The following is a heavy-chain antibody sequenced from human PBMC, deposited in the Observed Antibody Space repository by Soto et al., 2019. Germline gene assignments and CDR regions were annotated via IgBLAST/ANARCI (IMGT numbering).Heavy chain of an antibody. CDR1: GFTFSDYY. CDR3: SRGLGGDIVVVPAALNMDV. CDR2: ISSSGSTI. J-gene: IGHJ6*03. Sequence: PGGSLRLSFAASGFTFSDYYMSWIRQAPGKGLEWVSYISSSGSTIYYADSVKGRFTISRDNAKNSLYLQMNSLRAEDTAVYYCSRGLGGDIVVVPAALNMDVWGKGTTVTVSS. V-gene: IGHV3-11*01. D-gene: IGHD2-2*01.